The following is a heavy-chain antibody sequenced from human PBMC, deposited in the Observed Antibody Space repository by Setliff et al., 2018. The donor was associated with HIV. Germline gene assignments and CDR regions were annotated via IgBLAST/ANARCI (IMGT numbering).Heavy chain of an antibody. Sequence: LRLSCAASGFIVNNFEMNWVRQAPGKGLEWISYISSSGTIKKYASSVRGRFTTSRDNAKKSLYLQMDSLRAEDTAVYYCARENSGTYLGGVFDYWGQGTLVTVSS. CDR1: GFIVNNFE. CDR3: ARENSGTYLGGVFDY. J-gene: IGHJ4*02. D-gene: IGHD1-26*01. V-gene: IGHV3-48*03. CDR2: ISSSGTIK.